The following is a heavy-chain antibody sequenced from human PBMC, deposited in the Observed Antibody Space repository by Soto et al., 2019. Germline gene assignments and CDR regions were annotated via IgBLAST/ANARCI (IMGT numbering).Heavy chain of an antibody. CDR1: GVTFINYA. Sequence: PGGFLRLSCAASGVTFINYAMDWVRQAPGKVLEYVSGISSNGVGTYYANSVKDRFTISRDNSKNTLYLQMGSLRAEDMAVYYCARREQSDYYYMDVWGKGTSVTVSS. J-gene: IGHJ6*03. CDR2: ISSNGVGT. V-gene: IGHV3-64*01. CDR3: ARREQSDYYYMDV. D-gene: IGHD6-19*01.